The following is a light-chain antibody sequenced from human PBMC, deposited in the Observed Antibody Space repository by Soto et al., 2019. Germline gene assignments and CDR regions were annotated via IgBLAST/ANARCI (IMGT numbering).Light chain of an antibody. Sequence: EIVLTQSPATLSLSPGETATLSCRASQRVSSYLAWYQQKPGQAPRLLIYAASNRATGIPARFSGSGSRTDFTLTISRLEPEDFAVYYCQQHSNWPFTFGRGTKVDMK. V-gene: IGKV3-11*01. J-gene: IGKJ3*01. CDR2: AAS. CDR1: QRVSSY. CDR3: QQHSNWPFT.